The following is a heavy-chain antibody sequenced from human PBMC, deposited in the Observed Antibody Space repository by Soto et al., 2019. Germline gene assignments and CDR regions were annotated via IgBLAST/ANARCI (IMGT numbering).Heavy chain of an antibody. V-gene: IGHV3-NL1*01. J-gene: IGHJ6*03. Sequence: PGGSLRLSCAASGFTFSSYGMHWVRQAPGKGLEWVSGIFGSGGGIQYADSVRGRFTVSRDNSKNTLYLQMDSLRAEDTAVYYCAKSPEVVVPAAMPLDYYYYYMDVWGKGTTVTVSS. D-gene: IGHD2-2*01. CDR1: GFTFSSYG. CDR3: AKSPEVVVPAAMPLDYYYYYMDV. CDR2: IFGSGGGI.